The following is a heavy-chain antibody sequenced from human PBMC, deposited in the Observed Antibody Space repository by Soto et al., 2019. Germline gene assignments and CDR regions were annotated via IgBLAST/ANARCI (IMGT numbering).Heavy chain of an antibody. J-gene: IGHJ4*02. Sequence: GGSLRLSCAASGFTFSNYWMTWVRQAPGKGLEWVANIKEDGSEKHYVDSVKGRFTISRDDAKNSLYLQMNSLRVEDTAVYFCSRDVVVGAKALNYWGQGALVTVSS. CDR2: IKEDGSEK. CDR1: GFTFSNYW. D-gene: IGHD2-15*01. V-gene: IGHV3-7*01. CDR3: SRDVVVGAKALNY.